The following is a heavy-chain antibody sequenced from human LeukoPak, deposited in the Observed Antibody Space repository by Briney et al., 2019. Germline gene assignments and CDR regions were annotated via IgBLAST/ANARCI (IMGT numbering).Heavy chain of an antibody. Sequence: PGGSLRLSCEASGLTFSTYSMNWVRQAPGKGLEWVSSIRTRSSYIYYADSVMGRFTISRDNAKNSVYLQMNSLRVEDTAVYYCARGARRYYYYGMDVWGQGTTVTVSS. CDR3: ARGARRYYYYGMDV. CDR1: GLTFSTYS. CDR2: IRTRSSYI. J-gene: IGHJ6*02. V-gene: IGHV3-21*01.